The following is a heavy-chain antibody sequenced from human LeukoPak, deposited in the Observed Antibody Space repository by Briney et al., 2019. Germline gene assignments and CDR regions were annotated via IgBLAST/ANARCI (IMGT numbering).Heavy chain of an antibody. V-gene: IGHV3-48*03. CDR2: ISSSGTTK. CDR1: RFTFSSNE. D-gene: IGHD6-19*01. J-gene: IGHJ4*02. Sequence: GGSLRLSCEVSRFTFSSNEMNWVRQAPGKGLEWISYISSSGTTKYYADSVKGRFTISRDNAKNSLYLQMNSLRAEDTAVYYCARSGSGWYGFDYWGQGTLVTVSS. CDR3: ARSGSGWYGFDY.